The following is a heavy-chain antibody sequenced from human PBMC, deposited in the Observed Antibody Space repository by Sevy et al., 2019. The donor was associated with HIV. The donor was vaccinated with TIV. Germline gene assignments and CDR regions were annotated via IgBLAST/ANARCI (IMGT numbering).Heavy chain of an antibody. CDR3: ARGRSRKYYGSGSYISDFDY. Sequence: GESLKISCAASGFTFSSYEMNWVRQAPGKGLEWVSYISSSGSTIYYADSVKGRFTISRDNAKNSLYLQMNSLRAEDTAVYYCARGRSRKYYGSGSYISDFDYWGQGTLVTVSS. J-gene: IGHJ4*02. V-gene: IGHV3-48*03. CDR1: GFTFSSYE. CDR2: ISSSGSTI. D-gene: IGHD3-10*01.